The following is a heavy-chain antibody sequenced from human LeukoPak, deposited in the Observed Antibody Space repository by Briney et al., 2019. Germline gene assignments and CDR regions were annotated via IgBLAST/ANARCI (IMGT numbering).Heavy chain of an antibody. CDR2: INSDGSST. J-gene: IGHJ4*02. V-gene: IGHV3-74*01. Sequence: GGSLRLSCAASGFTFSSYWMHWVRQAPGKGLVWVSRINSDGSSTSYADSVKGRFTISRDNAKNSLYLQMNSLRAEDTAVYYCAREIAAAVHFDYWGQGTLVTVSS. CDR1: GFTFSSYW. CDR3: AREIAAAVHFDY. D-gene: IGHD6-13*01.